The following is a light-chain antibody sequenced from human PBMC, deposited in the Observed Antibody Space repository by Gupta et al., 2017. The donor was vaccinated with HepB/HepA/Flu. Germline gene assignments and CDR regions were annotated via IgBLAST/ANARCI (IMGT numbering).Light chain of an antibody. CDR2: RNN. J-gene: IGLJ2*01. CDR1: SNNVGNQG. CDR3: SAWDSSLSAQV. Sequence: QAGLTQPPSVSKGLRQTATLTCTGNSNNVGNQGAAWLQQHQGHPPKPLSYRNNNRPSGISERFSASRSGNTASLTITGLQPEDEADYYCSAWDSSLSAQVFGGGTKLTVL. V-gene: IGLV10-54*04.